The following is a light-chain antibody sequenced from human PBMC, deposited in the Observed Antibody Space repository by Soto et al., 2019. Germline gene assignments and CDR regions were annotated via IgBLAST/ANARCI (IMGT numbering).Light chain of an antibody. CDR1: QSVRSSY. Sequence: EIVLTQSPGTLSLSPGERATLSCRASQSVRSSYLAWYQQKPGQAPRLLIYGASSRATGIPDRFSGSGSGTDFTLTIRRLEPEDLAVYYCQQYGRSTITFGQGTRLEI. CDR3: QQYGRSTIT. V-gene: IGKV3-20*01. J-gene: IGKJ5*01. CDR2: GAS.